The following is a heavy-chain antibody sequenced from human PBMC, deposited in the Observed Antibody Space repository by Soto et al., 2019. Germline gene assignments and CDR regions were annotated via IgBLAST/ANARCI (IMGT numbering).Heavy chain of an antibody. D-gene: IGHD2-2*01. CDR2: IYYSGNT. V-gene: IGHV4-39*01. CDR1: GGSISSSSYY. J-gene: IGHJ5*02. Sequence: SETLSLTCTVSGGSISSSSYYWGWIRQPPGRGLEWIGSIYYSGNTYYNPSLKSRVTISVDTSKNQFSLNLSSVTAADTAVYYCARHLVVVFHNWFDPWGQGTLVTVSS. CDR3: ARHLVVVFHNWFDP.